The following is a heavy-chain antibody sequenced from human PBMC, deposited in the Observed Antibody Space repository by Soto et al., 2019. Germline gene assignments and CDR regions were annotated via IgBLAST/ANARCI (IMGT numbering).Heavy chain of an antibody. D-gene: IGHD6-25*01. V-gene: IGHV1-8*01. CDR3: ARAAASLDP. CDR1: GYSFTSYD. CDR2: MNPKSGNT. Sequence: ASVKVSCKASGYSFTSYDINWVRQATGQGLEWMGWMNPKSGNTGHAQKFQGRVTMTMDTSISPAYMELNSLRSEDTAVYYCARAAASLDPWGQGTLVTVSS. J-gene: IGHJ5*02.